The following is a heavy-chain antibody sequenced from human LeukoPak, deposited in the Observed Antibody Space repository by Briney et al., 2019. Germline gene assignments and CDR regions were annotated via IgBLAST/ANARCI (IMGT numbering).Heavy chain of an antibody. Sequence: GGSLRLSCAASGFTFSSYAMSWVRQAPGKGLEWVSAISGSGGSTYYADSVKGRFTISRDNSKNTLYLRMNRLRAEDTTVQYCAKNIAVAGTNYYYGMDVWGKGTTVTVSS. CDR1: GFTFSSYA. V-gene: IGHV3-23*01. J-gene: IGHJ6*04. CDR2: ISGSGGST. CDR3: AKNIAVAGTNYYYGMDV. D-gene: IGHD6-19*01.